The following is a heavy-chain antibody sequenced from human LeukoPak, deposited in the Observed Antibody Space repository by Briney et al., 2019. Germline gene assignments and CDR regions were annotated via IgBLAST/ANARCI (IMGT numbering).Heavy chain of an antibody. CDR1: GGSISSGGHD. Sequence: PSETLSLNCTVSGGSISSGGHDWSWVRQPPGKGLEWIGHIFYGGSTRYNPSLVTPLPISEVTSNNQFSLRLTSLTAADTAVYFCARGRGYGYGIDYWGQGTLVTVSS. CDR2: IFYGGST. CDR3: ARGRGYGYGIDY. J-gene: IGHJ4*02. V-gene: IGHV4-30-4*01. D-gene: IGHD5-18*01.